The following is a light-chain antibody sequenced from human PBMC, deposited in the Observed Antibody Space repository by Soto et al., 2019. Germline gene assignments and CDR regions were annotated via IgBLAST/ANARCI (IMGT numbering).Light chain of an antibody. CDR2: KAS. Sequence: DVQMTQTPSSLSASVGDRVILTCRASQSIGNWLAWYQQKPGKAPKLLICKASSLESGVPTRFSGSGSGTEFTLTISSLQPDDFATYYCQQYNSAFGQGTRL. CDR1: QSIGNW. J-gene: IGKJ5*01. CDR3: QQYNSA. V-gene: IGKV1-5*03.